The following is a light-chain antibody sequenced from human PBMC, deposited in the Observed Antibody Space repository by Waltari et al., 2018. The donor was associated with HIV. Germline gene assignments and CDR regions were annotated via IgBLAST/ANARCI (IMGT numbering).Light chain of an antibody. Sequence: DIQMTQSPSSLSASVGDTVPITCRASQDISNSLSWFQQQPGKVPKPLVHGAFMLQRGVPSRFRGSGSGTDYTLTISGLQAEDFATYFCQQYFGLPLTFGGGTRVEI. V-gene: IGKV1-NL1*01. CDR2: GAF. CDR1: QDISNS. J-gene: IGKJ4*01. CDR3: QQYFGLPLT.